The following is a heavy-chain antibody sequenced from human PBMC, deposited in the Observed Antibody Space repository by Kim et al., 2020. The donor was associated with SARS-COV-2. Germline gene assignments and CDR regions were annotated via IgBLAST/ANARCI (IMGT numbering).Heavy chain of an antibody. D-gene: IGHD2-8*02. CDR1: GGTFSSYA. V-gene: IGHV1-69*13. J-gene: IGHJ6*03. Sequence: SVKVSCNASGGTFSSYAISWVRQAPGQGLEWMGGIIPIFGTANYAQKFQGRVTITADESTSTAYMELSSLRSEDTAVYYCARALLVVYAPSYYYYYYMDVWGKGTTVTVSS. CDR2: IIPIFGTA. CDR3: ARALLVVYAPSYYYYYYMDV.